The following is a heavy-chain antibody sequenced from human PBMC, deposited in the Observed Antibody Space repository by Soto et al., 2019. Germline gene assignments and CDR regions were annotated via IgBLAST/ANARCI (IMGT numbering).Heavy chain of an antibody. D-gene: IGHD2-15*01. J-gene: IGHJ6*02. CDR1: GFSLSTSGVG. V-gene: IGHV2-5*01. CDR3: AHSTSYCSGGSCYSPYYYYGMDV. CDR2: IYWNDDK. Sequence: QITLKESGPTLVKPTQTLTLTCTFSGFSLSTSGVGVGWIRQPPGKALEWLALIYWNDDKRYSPSLKSRLTITKDTSKNQVVLTMTNMDPVDTATYYCAHSTSYCSGGSCYSPYYYYGMDVWGQGTTVTVSS.